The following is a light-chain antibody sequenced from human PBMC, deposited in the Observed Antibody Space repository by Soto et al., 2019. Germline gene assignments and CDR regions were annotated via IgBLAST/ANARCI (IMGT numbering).Light chain of an antibody. J-gene: IGKJ2*01. CDR1: QSVSSGW. V-gene: IGKV3-20*01. Sequence: EIVLTQSPGTLSLSPGERATLSCRASQSVSSGWLAWYQQRPGQAPSLLIYGASSRATDIPDRFSGSGSGTDFTLTISRLEPEDFAVYYCQQYGSSPPYTFGQGTKLEIK. CDR3: QQYGSSPPYT. CDR2: GAS.